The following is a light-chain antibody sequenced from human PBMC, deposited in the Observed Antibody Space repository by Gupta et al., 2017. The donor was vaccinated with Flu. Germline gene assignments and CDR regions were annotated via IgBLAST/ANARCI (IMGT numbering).Light chain of an antibody. CDR2: GNY. Sequence: NNNNIGDQGAVWLQKHQGHPPKLLFFGNYNRPSGISERFSASRSGNTASLTITGLQPEDEADYYCSAWDTSLIVWVFGGGTKLTVL. CDR3: SAWDTSLIVWV. V-gene: IGLV10-54*04. J-gene: IGLJ3*02. CDR1: NNNIGDQG.